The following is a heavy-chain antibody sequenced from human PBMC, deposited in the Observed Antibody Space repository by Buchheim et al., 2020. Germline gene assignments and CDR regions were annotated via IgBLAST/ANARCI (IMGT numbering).Heavy chain of an antibody. CDR2: ISYDGSDK. CDR1: GFTFSDYG. J-gene: IGHJ5*02. Sequence: QVQLVESGGGVVQPGRSLRLSCAASGFTFSDYGMHWVRQAPGKGLEWVAVISYDGSDKYYADSVKGRFTISRDNSKNTLYLQMSSLRGEDTAVYYCARAGRSDMVPNRNGRRYNWFDPWGQGTL. CDR3: ARAGRSDMVPNRNGRRYNWFDP. D-gene: IGHD5-24*01. V-gene: IGHV3-30*03.